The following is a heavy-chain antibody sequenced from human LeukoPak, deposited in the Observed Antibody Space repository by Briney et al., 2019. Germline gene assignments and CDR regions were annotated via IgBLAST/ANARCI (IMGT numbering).Heavy chain of an antibody. D-gene: IGHD5-12*01. J-gene: IGHJ6*03. CDR1: GYTFTGYY. Sequence: GASVKVSCKASGYTFTGYYMHWVRQAPGQGLEWMGWINPNSGGTNYAQKFQGRVTMTRDTSISTAYMELSRLRSDDTAVYYCFASGYDYYYYYYMDVWGKGTTVTVSS. CDR3: FASGYDYYYYYYMDV. CDR2: INPNSGGT. V-gene: IGHV1-2*02.